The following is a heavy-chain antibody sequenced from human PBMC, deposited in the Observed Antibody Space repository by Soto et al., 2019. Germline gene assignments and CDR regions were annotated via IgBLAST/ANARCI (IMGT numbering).Heavy chain of an antibody. CDR2: ISGSGGST. Sequence: PGGSLRLSCAASGFTFSSYAMSWVRQAPGKGLEWVSAISGSGGSTYYADSVKGRFTISRDNSKNTMYLQMNSRRAEDTAVYYCAKERSSMIYLTRGRDYRSFYYYGMDVWGQGTTVTAP. CDR1: GFTFSSYA. D-gene: IGHD1-26*01. V-gene: IGHV3-23*01. CDR3: AKERSSMIYLTRGRDYRSFYYYGMDV. J-gene: IGHJ6*02.